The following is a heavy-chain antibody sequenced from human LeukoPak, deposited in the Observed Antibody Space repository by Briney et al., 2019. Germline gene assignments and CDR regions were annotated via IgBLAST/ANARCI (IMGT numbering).Heavy chain of an antibody. Sequence: GASVKVSCKASGYTFTSYGISWVRQAPGQGLEWMGWISAYNGNTNYAQKLQGRVTMTTDTSTSTAYMELRSLRSEDTGVYYCARERATVAGTGDYYYYMDVWGKGTTVTVSS. CDR2: ISAYNGNT. CDR1: GYTFTSYG. J-gene: IGHJ6*03. V-gene: IGHV1-18*01. CDR3: ARERATVAGTGDYYYYMDV. D-gene: IGHD6-19*01.